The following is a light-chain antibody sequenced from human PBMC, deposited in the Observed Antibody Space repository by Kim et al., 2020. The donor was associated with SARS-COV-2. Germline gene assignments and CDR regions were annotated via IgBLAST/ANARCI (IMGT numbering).Light chain of an antibody. V-gene: IGKV1-6*01. CDR3: LHYNNSTRT. CDR1: QGTRDE. CDR2: GTY. Sequence: GDKVIITCRPSQGTRDESGWYQQKLGQAPKLLMYGTYTLQSGVPSRFSRSGSGPDFTLTISSLQPEDFATYYCLHYNNSTRTFAQGTKV. J-gene: IGKJ1*01.